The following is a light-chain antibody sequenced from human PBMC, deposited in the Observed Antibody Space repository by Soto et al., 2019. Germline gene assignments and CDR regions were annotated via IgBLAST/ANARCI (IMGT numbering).Light chain of an antibody. Sequence: GERATLSCRASQSVSSSYLAWYQQKPGQAPRLLIYGASSRATGIPDRFSGSGSGTDFTLTISRLEPEDFAVYYCQQYGSSAITFGQGTRLEIK. CDR2: GAS. J-gene: IGKJ5*01. V-gene: IGKV3-20*01. CDR3: QQYGSSAIT. CDR1: QSVSSSY.